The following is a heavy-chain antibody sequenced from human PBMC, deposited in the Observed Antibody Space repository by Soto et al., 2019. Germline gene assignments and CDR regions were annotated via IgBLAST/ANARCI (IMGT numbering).Heavy chain of an antibody. CDR1: GGSISSGGYY. V-gene: IGHV4-61*03. CDR2: ISYSGST. CDR3: AREGNLGRWIQPLDS. Sequence: SETLSLTCTVSGGSISSGGYYWSWIRQHPGTGLEWIGHISYSGSTKYSPSLKSRVTMSVDTSKNHFSLKLISVTTADTAVYFCAREGNLGRWIQPLDSWGQGTLVTVSS. J-gene: IGHJ5*01. D-gene: IGHD2-2*03.